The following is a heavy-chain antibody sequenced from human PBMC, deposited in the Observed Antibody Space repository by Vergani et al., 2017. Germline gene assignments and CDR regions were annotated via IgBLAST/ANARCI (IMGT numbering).Heavy chain of an antibody. CDR3: ARDSDRGVVVITRSPYYFDY. CDR2: IHHSGST. D-gene: IGHD3-22*01. J-gene: IGHJ4*02. Sequence: QVQLQESGPGLVKPSETLSLTCTVSGYSISSGYYCGWIRPPPGKGLEWIGRIHHSGSTYYNPSLKSRVTISVDTSTNQFSLKLSSVTAADTAVYYCARDSDRGVVVITRSPYYFDYWGQGTLVTVSS. CDR1: GYSISSGYY. V-gene: IGHV4-38-2*02.